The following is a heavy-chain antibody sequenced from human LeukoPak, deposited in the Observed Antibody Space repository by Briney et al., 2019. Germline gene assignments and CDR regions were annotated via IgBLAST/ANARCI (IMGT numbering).Heavy chain of an antibody. CDR2: ISYDGSNK. V-gene: IGHV3-30*18. D-gene: IGHD5-18*01. Sequence: PGGSLRLSCAASGFTFSSYGMHWVRQAPGKGLEWVAVISYDGSNKYYADSAKGRFTISRDNSKNTLYLQMNSLRAEDTAVYYCAKDLTAMAIDYYFDYWGQGTLVTVSS. CDR1: GFTFSSYG. CDR3: AKDLTAMAIDYYFDY. J-gene: IGHJ4*02.